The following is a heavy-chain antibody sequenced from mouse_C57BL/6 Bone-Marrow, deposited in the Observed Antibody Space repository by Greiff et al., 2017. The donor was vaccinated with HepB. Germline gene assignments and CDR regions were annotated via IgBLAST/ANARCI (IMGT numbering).Heavy chain of an antibody. J-gene: IGHJ4*01. CDR1: GYAFTNYL. D-gene: IGHD2-2*01. Sequence: VQRVESGAELVRPGTSVKVSCKASGYAFTNYLIEWVKQRPGQGLEWIGVINPGSGGTNYNEKFKGKATLTADKSSSTAYMQLSSLTSEDSAVYFCARSAVTPDYYAMDYWGQGTSVTVSS. CDR3: ARSAVTPDYYAMDY. CDR2: INPGSGGT. V-gene: IGHV1-54*01.